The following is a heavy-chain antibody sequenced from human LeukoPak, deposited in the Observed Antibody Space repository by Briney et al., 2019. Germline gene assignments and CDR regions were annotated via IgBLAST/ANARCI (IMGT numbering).Heavy chain of an antibody. CDR3: ARVGSSSGVYFDY. CDR1: GGSFSAYY. J-gene: IGHJ4*02. V-gene: IGHV4-34*01. D-gene: IGHD6-6*01. CDR2: INHSGRT. Sequence: PSETLSLTCGVSGGSFSAYYWSWIRQPPGKGLELIGEINHSGRTNYNPSLKSRVTISVDTSKNQFSLNLSSVTAADTAVYYCARVGSSSGVYFDYWGQGTLVTVSS.